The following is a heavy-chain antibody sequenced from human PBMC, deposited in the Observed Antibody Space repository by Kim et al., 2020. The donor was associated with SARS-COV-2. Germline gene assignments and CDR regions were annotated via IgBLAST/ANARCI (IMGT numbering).Heavy chain of an antibody. D-gene: IGHD3-10*01. V-gene: IGHV1-24*01. Sequence: ASVKVSCKVSGYTLTELSMHWVRQAPGKGLEWMGGFDPEDGETIYAQKFQGRVTMTEDTSTDTAYMELSSLRSEDTAVYYCATETGDYYGSAALYWFDPWGAGTLVTVSS. J-gene: IGHJ5*02. CDR2: FDPEDGET. CDR1: GYTLTELS. CDR3: ATETGDYYGSAALYWFDP.